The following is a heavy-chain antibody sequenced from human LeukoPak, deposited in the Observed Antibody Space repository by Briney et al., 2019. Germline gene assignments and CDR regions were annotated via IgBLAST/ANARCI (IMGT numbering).Heavy chain of an antibody. D-gene: IGHD6-13*01. Sequence: SETLSLTCTVSGGSISSYYWSWIRQPPGKGLEWIGYIYYSGSTNYNPSLKSRVTISVDTSKNQFSLKLSSVTAADTAVYYCARAVSSSWRDDNGGWFDPWGQGTLVTVSS. V-gene: IGHV4-59*01. CDR3: ARAVSSSWRDDNGGWFDP. CDR1: GGSISSYY. J-gene: IGHJ5*02. CDR2: IYYSGST.